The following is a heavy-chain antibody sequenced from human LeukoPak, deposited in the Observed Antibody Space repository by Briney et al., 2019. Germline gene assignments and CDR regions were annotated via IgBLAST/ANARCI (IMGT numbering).Heavy chain of an antibody. CDR1: GGSISFYY. Sequence: PSETLSLTCTVSGGSISFYYWSWIRQPPGKGLEWIGYVYYTGSSYYNPSLKSRATTSIDMSKNQFSLKLTSMTAADTAVYYCAGYGSGSYYKAFDFWGQGILVTVSS. CDR2: VYYTGSS. V-gene: IGHV4-59*01. D-gene: IGHD3-10*01. CDR3: AGYGSGSYYKAFDF. J-gene: IGHJ4*02.